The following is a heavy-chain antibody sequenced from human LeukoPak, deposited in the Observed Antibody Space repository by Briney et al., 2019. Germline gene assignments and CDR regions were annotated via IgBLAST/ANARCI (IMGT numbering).Heavy chain of an antibody. CDR3: AKDGYSSGWSDY. J-gene: IGHJ4*02. CDR2: ISGSGGST. D-gene: IGHD6-19*01. V-gene: IGHV3-23*01. Sequence: GGSPRLSCAAPGFNLYSYAMSWGRPAPGEGVGWVSAISGSGGSTYYADSVKGRFTISRDNSKNTLYLQMNSLRAEDTAVYYCAKDGYSSGWSDYWGQGTLVTVSS. CDR1: GFNLYSYA.